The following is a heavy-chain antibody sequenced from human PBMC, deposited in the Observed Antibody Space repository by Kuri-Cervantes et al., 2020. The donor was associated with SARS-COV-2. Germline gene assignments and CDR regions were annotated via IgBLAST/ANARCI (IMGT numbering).Heavy chain of an antibody. Sequence: SETLPLTCTVSGGSISSYYWSWIRQPPGKGLEWIGYISYNGNANYNPSLKDRVAISLDTSKTHFSLKVSSVTAADTAVYYCARGSSSWPKHSFDYWGQGTLVTVSS. V-gene: IGHV4-59*01. D-gene: IGHD6-13*01. CDR3: ARGSSSWPKHSFDY. CDR2: ISYNGNA. CDR1: GGSISSYY. J-gene: IGHJ4*02.